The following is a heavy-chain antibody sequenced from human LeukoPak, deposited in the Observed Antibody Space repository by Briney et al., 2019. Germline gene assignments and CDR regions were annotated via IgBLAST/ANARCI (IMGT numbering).Heavy chain of an antibody. CDR3: AKGNYFDN. V-gene: IGHV3-21*01. CDR1: GFIFSSYS. Sequence: GVPLRLSCAASGFIFSSYSMNWLRQAPGKGLEWVTSINRCSSYIYYADSVKGRFTISRGNTKNSLYLQMNSLRAEDTAVYYCAKGNYFDNWGQGTLVTVSS. J-gene: IGHJ4*02. CDR2: INRCSSYI.